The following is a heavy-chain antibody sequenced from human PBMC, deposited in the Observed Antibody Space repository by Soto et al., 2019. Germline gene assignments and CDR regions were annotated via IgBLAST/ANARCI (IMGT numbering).Heavy chain of an antibody. J-gene: IGHJ4*02. CDR1: GGTFNTLS. CDR2: IIPFFDST. D-gene: IGHD2-2*01. V-gene: IGHV1-69*06. CDR3: TTRDQGRFDH. Sequence: QVQLVQSGAEGKRPGSSVKVSCTPSGGTFNTLSINWVRQAPGQGLEWMGAIIPFFDSTNYAQKFQDRVTITADKSLGTAYMELTRLRSDDTAVYDCTTRDQGRFDHWGQGTPLTVSS.